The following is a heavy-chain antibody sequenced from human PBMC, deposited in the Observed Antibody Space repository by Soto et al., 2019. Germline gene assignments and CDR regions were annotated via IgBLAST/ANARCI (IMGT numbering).Heavy chain of an antibody. J-gene: IGHJ4*02. V-gene: IGHV1-3*01. CDR1: GYTFIYHA. D-gene: IGHD2-8*01. Sequence: QVQLVQSGAELKKPGASVNLSCEASGYTFIYHAIHWVRQAPGQRSEWMGWINGGIGDTKYSQKFQGRVTISRDTSASTAYMELSSLSYEDAAISYCARDSGVTWSPLDLWGQGTLVTVSS. CDR2: INGGIGDT. CDR3: ARDSGVTWSPLDL.